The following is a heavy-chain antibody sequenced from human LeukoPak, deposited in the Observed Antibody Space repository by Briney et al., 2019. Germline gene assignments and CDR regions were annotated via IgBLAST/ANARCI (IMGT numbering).Heavy chain of an antibody. CDR1: GFTFSSYA. Sequence: PGGSLRLSCAASGFTFSSYAMSWVRQAPGKGLEWVSAISGSGGSTYYADSVKGRFTISRDNSKNTLYLQMNSLRAEDTAVYYCAKAESRWELLGAGDYWGQGTLVTVSS. D-gene: IGHD1-26*01. J-gene: IGHJ4*02. CDR2: ISGSGGST. CDR3: AKAESRWELLGAGDY. V-gene: IGHV3-23*01.